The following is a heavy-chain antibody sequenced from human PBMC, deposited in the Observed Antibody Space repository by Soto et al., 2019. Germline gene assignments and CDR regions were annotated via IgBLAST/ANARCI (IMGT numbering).Heavy chain of an antibody. CDR1: GLSLSTSGVG. Sequence: QITVKYTGPTLAKPTQTLTLSCTSSGLSLSTSGVGVGWFRQSPGKALEWLALIYRDDDKGSSPSLKRRLTIPKDTSKKQVVLTMTNMDPVDTRRYYCAHLQGYYYGMDVWGQGTTVTVS. J-gene: IGHJ6*02. CDR2: IYRDDDK. CDR3: AHLQGYYYGMDV. V-gene: IGHV2-5*02.